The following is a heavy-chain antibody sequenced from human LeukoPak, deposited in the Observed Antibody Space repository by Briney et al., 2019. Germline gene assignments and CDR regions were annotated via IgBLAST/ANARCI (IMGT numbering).Heavy chain of an antibody. V-gene: IGHV3-23*01. CDR1: GFTFSSYA. Sequence: GGSLRLSCAASGFTFSSYAMSWVRQGPGKGLEWVSAIIGSGSSTYYADSVKGRFTISRDNSKNTLFLQMNSLRAEDTAVYYCAKDRAQQLVLDFWGQGTLVTVSS. CDR2: IIGSGSST. D-gene: IGHD6-13*01. CDR3: AKDRAQQLVLDF. J-gene: IGHJ4*02.